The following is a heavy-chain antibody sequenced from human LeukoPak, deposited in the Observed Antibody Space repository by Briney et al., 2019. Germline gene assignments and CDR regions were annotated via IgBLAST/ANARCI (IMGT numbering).Heavy chain of an antibody. V-gene: IGHV3-23*01. CDR1: GFTFSSYG. D-gene: IGHD2-2*01. CDR2: ISGSGGST. CDR3: AKEGDYCSSTICYADY. J-gene: IGHJ4*02. Sequence: GGSLRLSCAASGFTFSSYGMSWVRQAPGKGLEWVSAISGSGGSTYYADSVKGRFTISRDNSKNTLYLQMNSLRAEDTAVYYCAKEGDYCSSTICYADYWGQGTLVTVSS.